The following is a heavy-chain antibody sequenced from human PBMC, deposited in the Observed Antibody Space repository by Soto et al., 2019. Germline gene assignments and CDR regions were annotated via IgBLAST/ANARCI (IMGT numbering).Heavy chain of an antibody. CDR2: ISYDGSNK. V-gene: IGHV3-30-3*01. Sequence: GGSLRLSCAASGFTFSSYAMHWVRQAPGKGLEWVAVISYDGSNKYYADSVKGRFTISRDNSKNTLYLQMNSLRAEDTAVYYCARAPLEIIVVVPAAPPYFDYWGQGTLVTVSS. J-gene: IGHJ4*02. CDR1: GFTFSSYA. D-gene: IGHD2-2*01. CDR3: ARAPLEIIVVVPAAPPYFDY.